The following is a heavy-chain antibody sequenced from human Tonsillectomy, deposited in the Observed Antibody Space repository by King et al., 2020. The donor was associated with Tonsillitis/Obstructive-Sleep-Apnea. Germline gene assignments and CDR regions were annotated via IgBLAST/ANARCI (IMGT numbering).Heavy chain of an antibody. CDR1: GGSFSGYY. D-gene: IGHD3-22*01. CDR3: ARGQDYDSRGFDWFDP. CDR2: INHSGST. V-gene: IGHV4-34*01. Sequence: VQLQQWGAGLLKPSETLSLTCAVYGGSFSGYYWSWIRQPPGKGLEWIGEINHSGSTNYNPSLKSRVTISVDTSKNQFSLKLSSVTAADTAVYYCARGQDYDSRGFDWFDPWGQGTLAT. J-gene: IGHJ5*02.